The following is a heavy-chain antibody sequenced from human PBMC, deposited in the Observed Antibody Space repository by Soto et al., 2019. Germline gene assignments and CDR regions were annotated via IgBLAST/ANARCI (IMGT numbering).Heavy chain of an antibody. V-gene: IGHV4-30-2*01. CDR1: VGSSSRGGYS. D-gene: IGHD2-21*01. Sequence: SETLSLTCAVSVGSSSRGGYSWIWIRHPPGKGLEWIGYIYHSGSTYYNPSLKSRVTISVDRSKNQFSLKLSSVTAADTAVYYCARDGCGGDCYDYWGQGTLVTVSS. J-gene: IGHJ4*02. CDR3: ARDGCGGDCYDY. CDR2: IYHSGST.